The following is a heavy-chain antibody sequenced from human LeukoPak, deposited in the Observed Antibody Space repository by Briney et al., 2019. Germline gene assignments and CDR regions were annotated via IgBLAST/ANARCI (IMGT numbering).Heavy chain of an antibody. Sequence: ATVKVSCKASGYTFTSYGISWVRQAPGQGLEWMGWISAYNGNTKYAQKIQGRVTMTTDTSTSTAYMELTSLRSDDTAVYYCAKSEWELHSETWGQGTLVTVSS. J-gene: IGHJ5*02. D-gene: IGHD1-26*01. V-gene: IGHV1-18*01. CDR1: GYTFTSYG. CDR3: AKSEWELHSET. CDR2: ISAYNGNT.